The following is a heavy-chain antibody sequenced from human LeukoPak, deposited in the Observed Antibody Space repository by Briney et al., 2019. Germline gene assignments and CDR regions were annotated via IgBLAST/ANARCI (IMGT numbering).Heavy chain of an antibody. CDR3: ARVFGGATGPWYYYYYMDV. Sequence: ASVKVSCKASGYTFTSYGISWVRQAPGQGLEWMGWISAYNGNTNYAQKLQGRVTMTTDTSTSTAYMELRSLRSDDTAVYCCARVFGGATGPWYYYYYMDVWGKGTTVTVSS. CDR2: ISAYNGNT. D-gene: IGHD1-26*01. CDR1: GYTFTSYG. J-gene: IGHJ6*03. V-gene: IGHV1-18*01.